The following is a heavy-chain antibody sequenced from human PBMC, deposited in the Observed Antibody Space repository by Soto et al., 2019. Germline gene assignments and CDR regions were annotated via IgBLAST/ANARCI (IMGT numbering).Heavy chain of an antibody. V-gene: IGHV3-74*01. Sequence: EVQLVESGGGLVQPGGSLRLSCAASGFTFSSYWMHWVRQAPGKGLGWVSRFKSDGSSTSYADSVKGRFTISRDNAKNTLYLQMNSLRAEDTAVYYCAVAVAGPTAIGYWGQGTLVTVSS. D-gene: IGHD6-19*01. J-gene: IGHJ4*02. CDR2: FKSDGSST. CDR3: AVAVAGPTAIGY. CDR1: GFTFSSYW.